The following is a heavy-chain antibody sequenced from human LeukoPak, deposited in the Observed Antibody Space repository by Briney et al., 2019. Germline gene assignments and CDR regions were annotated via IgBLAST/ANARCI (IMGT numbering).Heavy chain of an antibody. CDR3: ARGGLRSLNWFDP. D-gene: IGHD4-17*01. CDR1: GGSISSYY. V-gene: IGHV4-4*07. J-gene: IGHJ5*02. Sequence: SETLSLTCTVSGGSISSYYWSWIRQPAGKGLEWIGRIYSSGSTNYNPSLKSRVTMSVDTSKNQFYLKLSSVTTADTAVYYCARGGLRSLNWFDPWGQATLVTVSS. CDR2: IYSSGST.